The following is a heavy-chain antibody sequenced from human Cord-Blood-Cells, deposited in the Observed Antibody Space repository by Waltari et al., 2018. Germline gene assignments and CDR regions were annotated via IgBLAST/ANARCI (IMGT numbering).Heavy chain of an antibody. D-gene: IGHD3-22*01. J-gene: IGHJ4*02. CDR1: GGTFSSYA. CDR2: IIPIFGTA. V-gene: IGHV1-69*01. Sequence: QVQLVQSGAEVKKPGSSVKVSCKASGGTFSSYAISWVRQAPGQGLEWMGGIIPIFGTANYAQKCQGRVTITADESTSTAYMELSSLRSEDTAVYYCARETYYYDSSGYSTPYYFDYWGQGTLVTVSS. CDR3: ARETYYYDSSGYSTPYYFDY.